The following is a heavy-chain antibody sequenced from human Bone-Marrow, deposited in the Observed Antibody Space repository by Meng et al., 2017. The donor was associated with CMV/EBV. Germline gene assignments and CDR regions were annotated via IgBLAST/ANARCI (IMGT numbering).Heavy chain of an antibody. CDR1: GFTFSSYA. J-gene: IGHJ6*02. V-gene: IGHV3-30-3*01. D-gene: IGHD3-10*01. Sequence: GGSLRLSCAASGFTFSSYAMHWVRQAPGKGLEWVAVISYDGSNKYYADSVKGRFTISRDNSKNTLYLQMNSLRAEDTAVYYCARDERLLWFGELLSSFYYYYGMDVWGQGTTVTVSS. CDR2: ISYDGSNK. CDR3: ARDERLLWFGELLSSFYYYYGMDV.